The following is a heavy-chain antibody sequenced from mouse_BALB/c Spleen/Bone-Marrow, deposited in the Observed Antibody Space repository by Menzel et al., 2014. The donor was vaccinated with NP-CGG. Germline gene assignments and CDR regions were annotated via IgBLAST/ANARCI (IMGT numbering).Heavy chain of an antibody. CDR1: GYTFSSYW. Sequence: VQLQESGPELVKTGASVKISCKATGYTFSSYWIEWVKQRPGHGLEWIGEILPGSGGTNYNEKFKGKATFTADTSSNTAYMQLSSLTSEDSAVYYCARRGISCVAYWGQGTLVTVSA. CDR2: ILPGSGGT. CDR3: ARRGISCVAY. J-gene: IGHJ3*01. V-gene: IGHV1-9*01.